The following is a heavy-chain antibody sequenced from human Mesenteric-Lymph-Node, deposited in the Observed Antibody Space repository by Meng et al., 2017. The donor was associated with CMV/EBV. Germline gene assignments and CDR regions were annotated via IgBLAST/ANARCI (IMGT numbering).Heavy chain of an antibody. CDR3: ARANGYNYGAFDI. CDR1: GFTFSTYA. Sequence: GESLKISCAASGFTFSTYAMSWVRQAPGKGLQWVSTIRDSGGSTYYADSVKGRFTISRDNAKNSLYLQMNSLRVEDTAVYYCARANGYNYGAFDIWGQGTMVTVSS. J-gene: IGHJ3*02. V-gene: IGHV3-23*01. CDR2: IRDSGGST. D-gene: IGHD5-24*01.